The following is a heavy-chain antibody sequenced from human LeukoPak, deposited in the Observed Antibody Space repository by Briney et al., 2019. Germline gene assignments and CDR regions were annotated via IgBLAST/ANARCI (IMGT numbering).Heavy chain of an antibody. CDR1: GYSFSNYW. CDR3: ARHLIAASTTDRSPFDI. D-gene: IGHD6-13*01. CDR2: IYPGDSDT. J-gene: IGHJ3*02. Sequence: GESLKISCKASGYSFSNYWIGWVRQMPGEGLEWMGIIYPGDSDTTYNPPFRGQVTISADKSINTAYLQWSSLKASDTAMYYCARHLIAASTTDRSPFDIWGQGTMVTVSS. V-gene: IGHV5-51*01.